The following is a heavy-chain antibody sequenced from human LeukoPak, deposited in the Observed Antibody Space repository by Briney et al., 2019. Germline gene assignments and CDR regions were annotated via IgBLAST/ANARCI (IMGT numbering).Heavy chain of an antibody. CDR1: GFTFSSYS. CDR2: ISSSSSYI. V-gene: IGHV3-21*01. D-gene: IGHD3-9*01. J-gene: IGHJ4*02. CDR3: ARVNDILTGYLVDYFDY. Sequence: GGSLRLSCAASGFTFSSYSMNWVRQAPGKGLEWVSSISSSSSYIYYADSVKGRFTISRDNAKNSLYLQMNSLRAEDTAVYYCARVNDILTGYLVDYFDYWGQGTLVTVSS.